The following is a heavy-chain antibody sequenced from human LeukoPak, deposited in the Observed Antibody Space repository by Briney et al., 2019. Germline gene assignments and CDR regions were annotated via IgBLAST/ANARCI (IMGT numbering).Heavy chain of an antibody. J-gene: IGHJ5*02. CDR3: ARDKGLVTMVRGGGRPNWFDP. V-gene: IGHV1-2*02. Sequence: ASVTVSCKASRYTFTGYYMHWVRQAPGQGLEWMGWINPNSGGTNYAQKFQGRVTMTRDTSISTAYMELSRLRSDDTAVYYCARDKGLVTMVRGGGRPNWFDPWGQGTLVTVSS. CDR1: RYTFTGYY. CDR2: INPNSGGT. D-gene: IGHD3-10*01.